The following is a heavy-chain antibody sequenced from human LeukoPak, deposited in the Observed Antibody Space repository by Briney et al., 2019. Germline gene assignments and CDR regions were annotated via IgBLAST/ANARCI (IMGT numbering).Heavy chain of an antibody. CDR2: IGFSGSTI. V-gene: IGHV3-48*04. CDR1: GFTFSDYP. Sequence: GGSLRLSCAASGFTFSDYPMNWVRQAPGKGLEWVSYIGFSGSTIYYADSVKGRFTISRDNAKNSLYLQMNSLRAKDTAVYYCARVPMAAAGTTLDYWGQGTLVTVSS. D-gene: IGHD6-13*01. J-gene: IGHJ4*02. CDR3: ARVPMAAAGTTLDY.